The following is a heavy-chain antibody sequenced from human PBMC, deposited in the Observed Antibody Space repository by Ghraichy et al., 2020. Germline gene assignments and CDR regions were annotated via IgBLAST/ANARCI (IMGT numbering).Heavy chain of an antibody. CDR2: IYYSGST. Sequence: PETLSLTCTVSGGSISSSSYYWGWIRQPPGKGLEWIGSIYYSGSTYYNPSLKSRVTISVDTYKNQFSLKLSSVTAADTAVYYCARHDSTIAAAGSDFDYWGQGTLVTVSS. CDR1: GGSISSSSYY. CDR3: ARHDSTIAAAGSDFDY. V-gene: IGHV4-39*01. J-gene: IGHJ4*02. D-gene: IGHD6-13*01.